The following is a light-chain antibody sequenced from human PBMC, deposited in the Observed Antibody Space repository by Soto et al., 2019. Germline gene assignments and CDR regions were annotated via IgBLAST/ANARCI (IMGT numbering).Light chain of an antibody. Sequence: DIQLTQSPSTLSASVGDRVTITCRASQSVTDWLAWYQQKPGKAPKLLIYDASSLESGVQSRFSGSGSGTEFSLTISSLQPDDFATYYCQQYYRSCTFGQGTKVEIK. CDR2: DAS. CDR1: QSVTDW. J-gene: IGKJ2*02. CDR3: QQYYRSCT. V-gene: IGKV1-5*01.